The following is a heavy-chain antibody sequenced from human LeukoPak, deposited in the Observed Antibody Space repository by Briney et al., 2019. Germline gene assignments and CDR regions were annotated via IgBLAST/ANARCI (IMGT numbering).Heavy chain of an antibody. CDR3: ARHLVSSLPTGLDY. Sequence: SETLSLTCTVSGGSISGYSWSWLRQPPRKGLEYIGYIHYSGTANYTPSLRSRVTISVDTSKNQFSLTLTSVTAGDTAVHYCARHLVSSLPTGLDYSGQGALVTASS. D-gene: IGHD3-9*01. CDR2: IHYSGTA. V-gene: IGHV4-59*08. J-gene: IGHJ4*02. CDR1: GGSISGYS.